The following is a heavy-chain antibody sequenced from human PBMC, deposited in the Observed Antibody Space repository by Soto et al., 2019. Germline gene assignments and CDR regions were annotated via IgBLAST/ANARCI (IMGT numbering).Heavy chain of an antibody. V-gene: IGHV4-59*12. D-gene: IGHD5-18*01. J-gene: IGHJ4*02. CDR1: GGSISSYY. CDR2: IYYSGST. CDR3: AREGIGGDTAYDY. Sequence: PSETLSLTCTVSGGSISSYYWSWIRQPPGKGLEWIGYIYYSGSTNYNPSLKSRVTISVDTSKNQFSLKLSSVTAADTAVYYCAREGIGGDTAYDYWGQGTLVTVSS.